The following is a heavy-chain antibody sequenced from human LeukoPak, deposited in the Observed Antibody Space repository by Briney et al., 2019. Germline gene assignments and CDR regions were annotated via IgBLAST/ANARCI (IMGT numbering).Heavy chain of an antibody. CDR2: MNQDGSDT. Sequence: PVGSLRLSCAVSGFTLSSDWMHWVRQAPGKGLEWVSRMNQDGSDTSYADSVKGRFTISRDNAKNTVYLQMNSLRAEDLAVYYCATVFGYWGQGTLVTVSS. CDR1: GFTLSSDW. V-gene: IGHV3-74*01. J-gene: IGHJ4*02. CDR3: ATVFGY.